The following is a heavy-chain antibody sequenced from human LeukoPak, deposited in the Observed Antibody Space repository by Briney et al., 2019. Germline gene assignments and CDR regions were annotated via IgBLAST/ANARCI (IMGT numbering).Heavy chain of an antibody. V-gene: IGHV1-2*02. D-gene: IGHD3-22*01. CDR3: AIASGSDPFDI. J-gene: IGHJ3*02. Sequence: GGSVKVSCKASGYTFTGYYMHWVRQAPGQGLEWMGWINPNRGGTKYAQKFQGRVTMTRDKYIRTAYKELSRLRSHDTAVYYCAIASGSDPFDIWGQGTMVSVSS. CDR1: GYTFTGYY. CDR2: INPNRGGT.